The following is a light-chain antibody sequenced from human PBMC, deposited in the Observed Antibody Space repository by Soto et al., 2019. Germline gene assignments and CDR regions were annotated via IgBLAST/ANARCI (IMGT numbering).Light chain of an antibody. CDR2: GAS. V-gene: IGKV3-15*01. CDR3: QQYHNWPPWT. Sequence: EVVMTQSPATLSVSPGARATLSCRASQTVSNNLAWYQQKPGQAPRLLIHGASTRATGVPARFSGRGSGTEFTLTISSLQPEDFGLYYCQQYHNWPPWTFGQGTKVDIK. CDR1: QTVSNN. J-gene: IGKJ1*01.